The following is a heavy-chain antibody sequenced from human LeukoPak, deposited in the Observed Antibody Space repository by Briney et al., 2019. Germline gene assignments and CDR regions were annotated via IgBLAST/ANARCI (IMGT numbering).Heavy chain of an antibody. V-gene: IGHV3-30*04. J-gene: IGHJ6*03. CDR2: ISYDGSNK. CDR1: GFTFSSYA. CDR3: AREGGSSSWYLGYYYYYMDV. Sequence: GGSLRLSCAASGFTFSSYAMHWVRQAPGKGLEWVAVISYDGSNKYYADSVKGRFTISRDNSKNTLYLQMNSLRAEDTAVYYCAREGGSSSWYLGYYYYYMDVWGKGTTVTVSS. D-gene: IGHD6-13*01.